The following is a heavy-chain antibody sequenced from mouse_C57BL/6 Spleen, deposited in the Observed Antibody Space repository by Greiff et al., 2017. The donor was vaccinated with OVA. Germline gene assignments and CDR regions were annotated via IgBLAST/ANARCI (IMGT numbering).Heavy chain of an antibody. J-gene: IGHJ3*01. V-gene: IGHV1-55*01. Sequence: VQLQQPGAELVKPGASVKMSCKASGYTFTSYWITWVKQRPGQGLEWIGDIYPGSGSTNYNEKFKSKATLTVDTSSSTAYMQLSSLTSEDSAVDYGARENYSNFAWFAYWGQGTLVTVSA. CDR2: IYPGSGST. CDR3: ARENYSNFAWFAY. D-gene: IGHD2-5*01. CDR1: GYTFTSYW.